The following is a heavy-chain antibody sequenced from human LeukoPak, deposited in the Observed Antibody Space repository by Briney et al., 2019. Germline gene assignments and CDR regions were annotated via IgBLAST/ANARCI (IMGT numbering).Heavy chain of an antibody. Sequence: GESLKIPCKGSGYSFTSYWIGWVRQMPGKGLEWMGISYPGDSDTRYGPSFQGQVTISADKSISTAYLQWSSLKASDTAMYYCARKAGYSSGWYGGKWYFDYCGQGTLVTVSS. V-gene: IGHV5-51*01. D-gene: IGHD6-19*01. CDR2: SYPGDSDT. CDR1: GYSFTSYW. CDR3: ARKAGYSSGWYGGKWYFDY. J-gene: IGHJ4*02.